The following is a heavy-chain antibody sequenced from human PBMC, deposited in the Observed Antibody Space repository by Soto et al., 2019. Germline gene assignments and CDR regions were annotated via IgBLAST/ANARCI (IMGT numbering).Heavy chain of an antibody. CDR3: ARVPFSLWFGDRSYGMDV. V-gene: IGHV4-39*07. Sequence: QLQLQESGPGLVKPSETLSLICNVSGGSISNSNDYWGWIRQPPGKGLEWIGNIYYSGNTHYNPSLKSRVSLSIDTSKNQFSLRLNSVTAADTAVYYCARVPFSLWFGDRSYGMDVWGQGTTVTVSS. CDR2: IYYSGNT. J-gene: IGHJ6*02. CDR1: GGSISNSNDY. D-gene: IGHD3-10*01.